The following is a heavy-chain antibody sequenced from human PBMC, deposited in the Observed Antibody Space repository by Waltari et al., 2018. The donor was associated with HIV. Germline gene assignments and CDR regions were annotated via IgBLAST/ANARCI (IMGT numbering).Heavy chain of an antibody. CDR2: INAGNGNT. J-gene: IGHJ6*02. V-gene: IGHV1-3*01. CDR3: AREKNIPEKYHGMDV. Sequence: QVQPLQSGAAVKKPGAPVKVSCKASGYTFTCYSMHWVRQAPGRRFEWMGWINAGNGNTKYSQKMQGRVTITRDTSASTAYMELTSLRSEDTAVYYCAREKNIPEKYHGMDVWGQGTTVTVSS. CDR1: GYTFTCYS.